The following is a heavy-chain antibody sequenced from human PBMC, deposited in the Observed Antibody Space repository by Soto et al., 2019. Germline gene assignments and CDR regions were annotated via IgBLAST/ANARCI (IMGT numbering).Heavy chain of an antibody. D-gene: IGHD3-3*01. J-gene: IGHJ6*02. CDR2: ISWNSGSI. V-gene: IGHV3-9*01. Sequence: GGSLRLSCAASGFTFDDYAMHWVRQAPGKGLEWVSGISWNSGSIGYADSVKGRFTISRDNAKNSLYLQMNSLRAEDTALYYCAKDHFLARFLEWGHYYYGMDVWGQGTTVTVSS. CDR1: GFTFDDYA. CDR3: AKDHFLARFLEWGHYYYGMDV.